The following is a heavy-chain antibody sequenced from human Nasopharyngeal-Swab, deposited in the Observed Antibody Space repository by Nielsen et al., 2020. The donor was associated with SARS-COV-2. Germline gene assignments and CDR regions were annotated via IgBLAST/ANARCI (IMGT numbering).Heavy chain of an antibody. D-gene: IGHD1-7*01. Sequence: GESLKISCAASGFAFSDHYMDWVRQAPGKGLEWLVRLRNQARGYTTEYAASVKGRFTIPRDDSKSLLSLQMNSLKSEDTAVYYCVRGDFGNYEFGMDVWGQGTTVTVSS. CDR2: LRNQARGYTT. CDR1: GFAFSDHY. V-gene: IGHV3-72*01. J-gene: IGHJ6*02. CDR3: VRGDFGNYEFGMDV.